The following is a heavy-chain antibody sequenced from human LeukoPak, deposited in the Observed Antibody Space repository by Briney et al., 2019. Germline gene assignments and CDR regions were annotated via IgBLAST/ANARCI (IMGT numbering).Heavy chain of an antibody. CDR1: GGSISSYY. V-gene: IGHV4-4*07. CDR2: IYTSGST. J-gene: IGHJ5*02. Sequence: SETLSLTCTVSGGSISSYYWSWIRQPAGKGLEWIGRIYTSGSTNYNPSLKSRVTMSVDTSKNQFSLKLSSVTAADTAVYYCARVLQWELRTAQHWFDPWGQGTLVTVSS. CDR3: ARVLQWELRTAQHWFDP. D-gene: IGHD1-26*01.